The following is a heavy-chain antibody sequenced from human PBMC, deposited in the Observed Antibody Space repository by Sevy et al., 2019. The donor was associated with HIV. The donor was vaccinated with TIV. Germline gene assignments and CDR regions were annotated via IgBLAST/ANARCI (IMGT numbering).Heavy chain of an antibody. D-gene: IGHD6-19*01. CDR2: INYSGST. CDR3: ARDPITVAPYFDY. Sequence: SETLSLTCTVSGGSISSYYCSWIRQPPGKGLEWIGYINYSGSTNYNPSLKSRVTISIDTSKNQFSLKLTSVPAADTAVYYCARDPITVAPYFDYWSQGTLVTVSS. V-gene: IGHV4-59*01. J-gene: IGHJ4*02. CDR1: GGSISSYY.